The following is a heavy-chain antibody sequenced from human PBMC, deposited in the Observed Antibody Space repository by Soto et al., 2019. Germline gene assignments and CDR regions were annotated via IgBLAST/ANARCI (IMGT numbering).Heavy chain of an antibody. CDR3: AKLIAAAGPDY. CDR1: GFTFSSYG. Sequence: PGGSLRLSCTASGFTFSSYGMHWVRQDPGKGLEWVAVISYDGSNKYYADSVKGRFTISRDNSKNALYLQMNSLRAEDTAVYYCAKLIAAAGPDYWGQGTLVTVSS. D-gene: IGHD6-13*01. J-gene: IGHJ4*02. V-gene: IGHV3-30*18. CDR2: ISYDGSNK.